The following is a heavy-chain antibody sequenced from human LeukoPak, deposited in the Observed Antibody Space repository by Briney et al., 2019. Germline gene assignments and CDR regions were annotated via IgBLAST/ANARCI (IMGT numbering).Heavy chain of an antibody. V-gene: IGHV3-7*01. J-gene: IGHJ4*02. Sequence: GGSLRLSCAASGFTFSTYRMSWVRQAPGKGLEWVANIKQDGSEKHYVDSVKGRFTISRDNAKNSLYLQMSSLRAEDTAVYYCTRDRWLQSQRYFDYWGQGILVTASS. CDR3: TRDRWLQSQRYFDY. D-gene: IGHD5-24*01. CDR2: IKQDGSEK. CDR1: GFTFSTYR.